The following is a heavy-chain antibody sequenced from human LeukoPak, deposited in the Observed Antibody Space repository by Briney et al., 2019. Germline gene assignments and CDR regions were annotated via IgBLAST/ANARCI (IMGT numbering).Heavy chain of an antibody. CDR1: GFTASNNY. D-gene: IGHD1-26*01. CDR2: IYIGGNI. V-gene: IGHV3-53*01. CDR3: ARDGGYGSYVSPSNWYFDL. J-gene: IGHJ2*01. Sequence: PGGSLRLSCAASGFTASNNYMNCVREAPGPGLEGVSVIYIGGNIDYADSVKGRFTISRDKSKNTLYLQMNNLRAEDKAVYYCARDGGYGSYVSPSNWYFDLWGRGTLVTVSS.